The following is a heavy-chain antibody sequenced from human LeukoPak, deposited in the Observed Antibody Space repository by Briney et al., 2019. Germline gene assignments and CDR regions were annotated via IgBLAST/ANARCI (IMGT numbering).Heavy chain of an antibody. CDR3: ARHGGSCTFDF. Sequence: SETLSLTCTVSGGSISSYYWSWIRQPPGKGLELIGYMYDSGSTNYNPSLKSRVTISVDTSKNQFSLRLSSVTAADTAVYYCARHGGSCTFDFWGQGVLVTVSS. J-gene: IGHJ4*02. V-gene: IGHV4-59*01. CDR1: GGSISSYY. D-gene: IGHD2-15*01. CDR2: MYDSGST.